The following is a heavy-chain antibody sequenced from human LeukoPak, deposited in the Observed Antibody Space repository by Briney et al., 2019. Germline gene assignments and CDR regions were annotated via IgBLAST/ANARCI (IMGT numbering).Heavy chain of an antibody. CDR2: MNPNSGNT. J-gene: IGHJ4*02. D-gene: IGHD3-10*01. V-gene: IGHV1-8*01. Sequence: ASVKVSCKASGYTFTSYDINWVRQATGQGLEWMGWMNPNSGNTGYAQKFQGRVTMTRNTPISTAYMELSSLRSEDTAVYYCARGRDKLLWFGEELRDYWGQGTLVTVSS. CDR3: ARGRDKLLWFGEELRDY. CDR1: GYTFTSYD.